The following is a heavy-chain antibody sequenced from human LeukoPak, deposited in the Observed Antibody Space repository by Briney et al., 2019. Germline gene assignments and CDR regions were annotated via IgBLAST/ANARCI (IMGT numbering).Heavy chain of an antibody. CDR2: ISSSSSYI. V-gene: IGHV3-21*05. CDR3: ARFLSIGGPDY. D-gene: IGHD2/OR15-2a*01. CDR1: GFTFSSYS. Sequence: PGGSLRLSCAASGFTFSSYSMNWVRQAPGKGLEWVSYISSSSSYIYYADSVKGRFTISRDNAKNSLYLQMNSLRAEDTAVYYCARFLSIGGPDYWGQGTLVTVSS. J-gene: IGHJ4*02.